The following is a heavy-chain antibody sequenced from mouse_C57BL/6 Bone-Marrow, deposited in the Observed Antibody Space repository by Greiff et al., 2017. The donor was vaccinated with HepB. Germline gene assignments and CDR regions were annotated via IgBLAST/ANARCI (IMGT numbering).Heavy chain of an antibody. Sequence: EVQLVESGGGLVKPGGSLKLSCAASGFTFSSYAMSWVRQTPEKRLEWVATISDGGSYTYYPDNVKGRFTISRDNAKNNLYLQMSHLKSEDTAMYYCSWVAWFAYWGQGTLVTVSA. CDR1: GFTFSSYA. CDR2: ISDGGSYT. CDR3: SWVAWFAY. D-gene: IGHD4-1*01. V-gene: IGHV5-4*01. J-gene: IGHJ3*01.